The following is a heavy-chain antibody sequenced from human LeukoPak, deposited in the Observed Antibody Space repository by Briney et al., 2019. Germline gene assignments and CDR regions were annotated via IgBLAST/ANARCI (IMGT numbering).Heavy chain of an antibody. CDR1: GGTFSSYA. V-gene: IGHV1-69*13. J-gene: IGHJ4*02. Sequence: ASVKVSCKASGGTFSSYAISWVRQAPGQGLEWMGGIIPIFGTANYAQKFQGRVTITADESTSTAYMELSSLRSEDTAVYYCARRRSMVRGVIITHYFDYWGQGTLVTVSS. CDR3: ARRRSMVRGVIITHYFDY. CDR2: IIPIFGTA. D-gene: IGHD3-10*01.